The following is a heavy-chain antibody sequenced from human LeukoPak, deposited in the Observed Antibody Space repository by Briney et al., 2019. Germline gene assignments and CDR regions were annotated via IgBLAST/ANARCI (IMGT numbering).Heavy chain of an antibody. CDR2: IYHSGST. CDR3: DRLPGYSGTFDY. D-gene: IGHD5-12*01. J-gene: IGHJ4*02. CDR1: GDSISSGGYS. Sequence: PSETLSLTCAVCGDSISSGGYSGSWIRQPPGKGLEWIGYIYHSGSTYYNPSLKSRVTISVDRSKNQFSLKLSSVTAADTAVYYCDRLPGYSGTFDYWGQGTLVTVSS. V-gene: IGHV4-30-2*01.